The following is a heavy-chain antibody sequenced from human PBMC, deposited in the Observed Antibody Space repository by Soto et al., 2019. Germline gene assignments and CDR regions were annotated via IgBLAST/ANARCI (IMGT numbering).Heavy chain of an antibody. CDR1: GYSFTNFW. Sequence: GESLKISGETSGYSFTNFWISWVRPMPGKGLEWMGRIDPSDSYTNYSPSFQGHVTFSADESINTAYLQWGSLKASDTAMYYCARHRHHDSPFMVATNMGLDYWAQGTLVTVSS. V-gene: IGHV5-10-1*01. J-gene: IGHJ4*02. CDR3: ARHRHHDSPFMVATNMGLDY. D-gene: IGHD2-15*01. CDR2: IDPSDSYT.